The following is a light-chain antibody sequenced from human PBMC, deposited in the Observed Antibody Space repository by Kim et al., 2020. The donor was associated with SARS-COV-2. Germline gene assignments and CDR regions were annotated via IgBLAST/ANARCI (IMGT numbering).Light chain of an antibody. CDR1: QSVSSY. V-gene: IGKV3-11*01. Sequence: EIVLTQSPATLSLSPGERATLSCRASQSVSSYFAWYQQKPGQAPRLLIYDASNRATGIPARFSGSGSGTDFTLTISSLEPEDFAVYYCQHRSNWPPYSFGQGTKLEI. CDR2: DAS. CDR3: QHRSNWPPYS. J-gene: IGKJ2*03.